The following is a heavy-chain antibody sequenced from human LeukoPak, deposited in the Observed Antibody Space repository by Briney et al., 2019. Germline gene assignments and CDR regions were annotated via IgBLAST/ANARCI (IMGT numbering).Heavy chain of an antibody. CDR1: GFTFSSYA. D-gene: IGHD4-23*01. CDR3: ARDLNDYGGNSDPYYYYGMDV. Sequence: GGSLRLSCAASGFTFSSYAMSWVRQAPGKGLEWVSVIYSGGSTYYADSVKGRFTISRDNSENTLYLQMNSLRAEDTAVYYCARDLNDYGGNSDPYYYYGMDVWGQGTTVTVSS. J-gene: IGHJ6*02. CDR2: IYSGGST. V-gene: IGHV3-66*01.